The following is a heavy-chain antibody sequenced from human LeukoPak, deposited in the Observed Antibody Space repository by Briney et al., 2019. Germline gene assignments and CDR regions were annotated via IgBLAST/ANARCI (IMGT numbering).Heavy chain of an antibody. CDR1: GGTFSSYA. CDR3: ARASSGGSPYDFDY. D-gene: IGHD6-19*01. J-gene: IGHJ4*02. Sequence: GAPVNVSCKAFGGTFSSYAISWVPQPPGQGLEWMRLSKPNSVGTNYAQKIQGWVTMTRDTSISTAYMELSRLRSDDTAVYYCARASSGGSPYDFDYWGQGTLVTVSS. CDR2: SKPNSVGT. V-gene: IGHV1-2*04.